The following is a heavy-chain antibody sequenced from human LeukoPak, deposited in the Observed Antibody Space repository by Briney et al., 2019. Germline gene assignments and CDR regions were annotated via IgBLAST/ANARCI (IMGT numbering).Heavy chain of an antibody. D-gene: IGHD6-13*01. V-gene: IGHV3-23*01. CDR2: ISGSAGST. CDR1: GFIFGSYA. CDR3: ARGSSSWYHYYYMDV. Sequence: GGSLRLSCAASGFIFGSYAMSWVRQAPGKGPEWVSAISGSAGSTYYADSVRGRFTISRDNSKNTLSVQMNSLRAEDTAVYYCARGSSSWYHYYYMDVWGKGTTVTVSS. J-gene: IGHJ6*03.